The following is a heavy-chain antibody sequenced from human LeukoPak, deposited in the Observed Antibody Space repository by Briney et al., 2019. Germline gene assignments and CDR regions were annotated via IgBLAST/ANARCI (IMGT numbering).Heavy chain of an antibody. CDR1: GFTLSSYS. J-gene: IGHJ4*02. Sequence: GGSLRLSCAASGFTLSSYSMNWVRQAPGKGLEWVSSIGSSSGYIYYADSVKGRFTISRDNAKNSLYLQMNSLRAEDTAVYYCARDSVSYNWNYQDYWGQGTLVTVSA. CDR3: ARDSVSYNWNYQDY. V-gene: IGHV3-21*01. D-gene: IGHD1-7*01. CDR2: IGSSSGYI.